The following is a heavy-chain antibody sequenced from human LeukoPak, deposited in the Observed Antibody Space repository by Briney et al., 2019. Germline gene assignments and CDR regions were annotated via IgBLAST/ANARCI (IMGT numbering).Heavy chain of an antibody. CDR3: ATLVYGDGFDS. D-gene: IGHD4-17*01. CDR2: IKLDGSET. V-gene: IGHV3-7*01. CDR1: GFTFSSFW. Sequence: GGSLRLSCAASGFTFSSFWMSWVRQARGKGLEGVANIKLDGSETYYVDSVKGRFTISRDNAKNSLYLQLNSLRAEDTAVYYCATLVYGDGFDSWGQGTLVTVSS. J-gene: IGHJ4*02.